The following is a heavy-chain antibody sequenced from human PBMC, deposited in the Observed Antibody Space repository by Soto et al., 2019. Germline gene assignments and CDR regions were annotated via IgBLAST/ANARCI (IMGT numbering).Heavy chain of an antibody. V-gene: IGHV5-51*01. J-gene: IGHJ6*02. Sequence: LGESLKISCKGSGYGFTSYWIGWVRQMPGKGLEWMGIIYPGDSDTRYSPSFQGQVTISADKSISTAYLQWSSLKASDTAMYYCARPIRGYSYGKTRRQNNYYYYGMDVWGQGTTVTVSS. CDR3: ARPIRGYSYGKTRRQNNYYYYGMDV. CDR2: IYPGDSDT. D-gene: IGHD5-18*01. CDR1: GYGFTSYW.